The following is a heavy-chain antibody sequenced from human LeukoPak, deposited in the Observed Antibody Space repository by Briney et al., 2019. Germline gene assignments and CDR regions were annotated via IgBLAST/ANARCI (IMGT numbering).Heavy chain of an antibody. CDR1: GYSITNGYY. V-gene: IGHV4-38-2*01. CDR2: SYHRGNA. Sequence: SATLSLTCAVSGYSITNGYYWGWIRQAPGKGLEWIGSSYHRGNAHYKSSLNGRVAISTDTSKNQFSLTLTSVTAADTAVYFCVRLLGDSRGYYPRSFYIDSWGQGILVSVSS. D-gene: IGHD3-22*01. CDR3: VRLLGDSRGYYPRSFYIDS. J-gene: IGHJ4*02.